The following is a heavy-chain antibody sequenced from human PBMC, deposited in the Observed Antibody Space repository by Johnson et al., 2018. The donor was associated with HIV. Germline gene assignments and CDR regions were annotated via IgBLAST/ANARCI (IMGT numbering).Heavy chain of an antibody. Sequence: VPLVESRGGFVQPGGSLRLSCVALGFTVSRNYMNWVRQAPGKGLEWVSVIYSGGSTYYADSVKGRFTISRDSSKNTLYLQMNSLRAEDTAMYYCARSPGEADAFDIWGQGTMVTVSS. J-gene: IGHJ3*02. D-gene: IGHD3-10*01. CDR2: IYSGGST. CDR3: ARSPGEADAFDI. CDR1: GFTVSRNY. V-gene: IGHV3-66*02.